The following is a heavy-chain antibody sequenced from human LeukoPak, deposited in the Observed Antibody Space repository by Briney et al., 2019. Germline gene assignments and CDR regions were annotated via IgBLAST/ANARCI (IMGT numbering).Heavy chain of an antibody. J-gene: IGHJ5*02. CDR2: ISYDGSHK. CDR3: ARASIAVAGTSWFDP. Sequence: GGSLRLSCAASGFTFSSYGMHWVRQAPGKGLEWVAVISYDGSHKNYADSVKGRFTISRDNSKNTLYLQMNSLRAEDTAVYYCARASIAVAGTSWFDPWGQGTLVTVSS. CDR1: GFTFSSYG. V-gene: IGHV3-30*03. D-gene: IGHD6-19*01.